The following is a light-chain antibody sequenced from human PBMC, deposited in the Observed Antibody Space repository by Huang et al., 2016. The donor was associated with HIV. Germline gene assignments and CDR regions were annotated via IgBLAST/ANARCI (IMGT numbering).Light chain of an antibody. CDR2: GAA. V-gene: IGKV3-20*01. J-gene: IGKJ1*01. Sequence: EIVLTQSPGTLSLSPGERATLSCRASQSDSSSYFAWYQQKPGQAPRLLIYGAASRATGIPDRFSGTGSGTDFTLTISRLEPEDFAVYYCHHDGRSGTFGQGTKVEIK. CDR1: QSDSSSY. CDR3: HHDGRSGT.